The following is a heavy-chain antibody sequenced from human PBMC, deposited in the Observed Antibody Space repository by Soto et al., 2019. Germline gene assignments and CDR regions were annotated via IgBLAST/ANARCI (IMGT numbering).Heavy chain of an antibody. V-gene: IGHV1-18*01. Sequence: QVQLVQSGAEVKKPGASVKFSCKASGYTFTSYGISWVRHAPGQGLEWMGWISAYNGNTNYAQKIQGRVTMTTYTSTSIAYMELKSLRSDDTAVDYCARAGGLGYGSSTSCVPWFDPWGQGTLVTVSS. D-gene: IGHD2-2*01. CDR2: ISAYNGNT. J-gene: IGHJ5*02. CDR3: ARAGGLGYGSSTSCVPWFDP. CDR1: GYTFTSYG.